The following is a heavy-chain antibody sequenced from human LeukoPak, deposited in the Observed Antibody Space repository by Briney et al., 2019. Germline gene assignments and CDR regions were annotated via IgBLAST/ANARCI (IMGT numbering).Heavy chain of an antibody. V-gene: IGHV4-31*03. CDR1: GGSISSGGYY. J-gene: IGHJ4*02. CDR2: IYYSGST. D-gene: IGHD3-3*01. Sequence: SETLSLTCTVSGGSISSGGYYWSWIRQHPGKGLEWIAYIYYSGSTYYNPSLKSRVTISVDTSKNQFSLKLSSVTAADTAVYYCARDSPKYDFWSGYYRTFDYWGQGTLVTVSS. CDR3: ARDSPKYDFWSGYYRTFDY.